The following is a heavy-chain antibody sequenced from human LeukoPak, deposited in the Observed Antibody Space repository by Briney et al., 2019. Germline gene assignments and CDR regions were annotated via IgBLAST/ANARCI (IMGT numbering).Heavy chain of an antibody. Sequence: GGSLRLSCAASGFTFSNAWMSWVRQAPGKGLEWVGRIKSKTDGGTTDYAAPVKGRFTISRDDSKNTLYLQMNSLKTEDTAVYYSTTGRGRYYDFWSGYFDEFDYWGQGTLVTVSS. D-gene: IGHD3-3*01. V-gene: IGHV3-15*01. J-gene: IGHJ4*02. CDR3: TTGRGRYYDFWSGYFDEFDY. CDR1: GFTFSNAW. CDR2: IKSKTDGGTT.